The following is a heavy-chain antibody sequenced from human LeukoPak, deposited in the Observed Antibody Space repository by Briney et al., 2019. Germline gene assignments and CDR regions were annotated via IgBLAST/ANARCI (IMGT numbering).Heavy chain of an antibody. CDR1: GGSISSGDYY. CDR2: IYYSGST. Sequence: SETLSLTCTVSGGSISSGDYYWSWIRQPSGKGLEWIGYIYYSGSTYYNPSLKSRVTISVDTSKNQFSLKLSSVTAADTAVYYCARRGVSRYFDWFFWGQGTLVTVSS. J-gene: IGHJ4*02. CDR3: ARRGVSRYFDWFF. D-gene: IGHD3-9*01. V-gene: IGHV4-30-4*01.